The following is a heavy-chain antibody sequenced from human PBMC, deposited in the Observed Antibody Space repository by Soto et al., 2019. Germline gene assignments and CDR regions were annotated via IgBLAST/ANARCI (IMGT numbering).Heavy chain of an antibody. CDR3: AKDWAPYVYLSYGMDV. J-gene: IGHJ6*02. CDR2: ISYDGSNK. Sequence: GGSLRLSCAASGFTFSSYGMHWVRQAPGKGLEWVAVISYDGSNKYYADSVKGRFTISRDNSKNTLYLQMNSLRAEDTAVYYCAKDWAPYVYLSYGMDVWGQGTTVTVSS. CDR1: GFTFSSYG. V-gene: IGHV3-30*18. D-gene: IGHD5-12*01.